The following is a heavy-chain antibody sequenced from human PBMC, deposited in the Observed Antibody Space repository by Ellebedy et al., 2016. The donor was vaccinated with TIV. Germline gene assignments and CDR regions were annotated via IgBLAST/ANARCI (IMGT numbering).Heavy chain of an antibody. V-gene: IGHV3-53*01. CDR2: TYAGGST. Sequence: GESLKISCAASGFTLSSYSMKWVRQAPGKGLEWVSLTYAGGSTYYADSVEGRFTISRDISKNTLYLQMNSLRADDTAVYYCAREWANSRSMDVWGQGTTVTVSS. J-gene: IGHJ6*02. CDR1: GFTLSSYS. D-gene: IGHD1-14*01. CDR3: AREWANSRSMDV.